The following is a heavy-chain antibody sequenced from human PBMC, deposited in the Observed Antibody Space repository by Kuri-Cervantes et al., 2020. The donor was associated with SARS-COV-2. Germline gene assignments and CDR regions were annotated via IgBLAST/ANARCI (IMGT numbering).Heavy chain of an antibody. Sequence: GGSLRLSCAASGFTVSSNYMSWVRQAPGKGLEWVSVIYSCGSTYYADSVKGRFTISRDNSKNTLYLQMNSLRAEDTAVYYCASLDHGLGSYYHTFPHDYWGLGTQVTVSS. D-gene: IGHD3-10*01. V-gene: IGHV3-66*03. CDR1: GFTVSSNY. CDR2: IYSCGST. J-gene: IGHJ4*02. CDR3: ASLDHGLGSYYHTFPHDY.